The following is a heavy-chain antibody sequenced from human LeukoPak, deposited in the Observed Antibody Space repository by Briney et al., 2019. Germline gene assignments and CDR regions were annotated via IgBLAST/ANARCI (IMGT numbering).Heavy chain of an antibody. V-gene: IGHV4-59*01. CDR1: GGSLSSYY. D-gene: IGHD1-26*01. J-gene: IGHJ3*02. CDR3: ARETRLHSGSYSNDAFDI. Sequence: PSETLSLTCTVSGGSLSSYYWSWIRQPPGKGLEWIGYISYSGSTDYKPSLTSRVTISLDTSKNQFSLRLSAVTAADTAVYCCARETRLHSGSYSNDAFDIWGQGTMVTVSS. CDR2: ISYSGST.